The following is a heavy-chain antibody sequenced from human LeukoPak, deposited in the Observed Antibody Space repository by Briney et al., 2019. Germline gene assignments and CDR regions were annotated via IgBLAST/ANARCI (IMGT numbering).Heavy chain of an antibody. CDR1: GFTFSSYA. Sequence: GGSLRLSCAASGFTFSSYAMSWFRQAPGRGLEWVSAIDGSGGSTYYADSVKGRFTISRDNSKNTLYLQMNSLRAEDTAVYYCARDYCSSTSCLFDYWGQGTLVTVSS. D-gene: IGHD2-2*01. V-gene: IGHV3-23*01. CDR2: IDGSGGST. CDR3: ARDYCSSTSCLFDY. J-gene: IGHJ4*02.